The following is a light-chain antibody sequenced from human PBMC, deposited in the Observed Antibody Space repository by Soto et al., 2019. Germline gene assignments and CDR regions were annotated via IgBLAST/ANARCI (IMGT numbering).Light chain of an antibody. CDR2: EVT. J-gene: IGLJ1*01. CDR3: TSYTTNGTPHV. Sequence: QSALTQPASVSGSPGQSITISCTGTSSDVGGYNYVSWYQQHPGKAPKLLIYEVTNRPSGVSNRFSGSKSGNTASLTISGLQAEDEADYYCTSYTTNGTPHVFGTGTKLTVL. V-gene: IGLV2-14*01. CDR1: SSDVGGYNY.